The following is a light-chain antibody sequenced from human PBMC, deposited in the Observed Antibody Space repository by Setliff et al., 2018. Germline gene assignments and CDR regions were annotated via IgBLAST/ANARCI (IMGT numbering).Light chain of an antibody. J-gene: IGLJ3*02. Sequence: QSVLAQPASVSASPGQSITISCTGTTSDFYGYNFVAWYQQYPGKAPKLLIYDVSTRPSGVSNRFSGSKSGNTASLTISGLQAEDDADYYCSSYTSSSTLDWVFGGGTKVTVL. CDR3: SSYTSSSTLDWV. CDR1: TSDFYGYNF. CDR2: DVS. V-gene: IGLV2-14*03.